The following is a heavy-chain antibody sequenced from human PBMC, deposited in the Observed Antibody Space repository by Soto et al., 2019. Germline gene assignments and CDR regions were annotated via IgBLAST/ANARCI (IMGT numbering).Heavy chain of an antibody. CDR1: GGSISNYY. D-gene: IGHD2-2*01. CDR3: ARWRGGTRRGIDY. CDR2: IYYTGST. J-gene: IGHJ4*02. V-gene: IGHV4-59*01. Sequence: PSETLSLTCTVSGGSISNYYWNWIRQPPGEGLEWIAYIYYTGSTKYNPSLKSRVTISVDTSKNQFSLKLNSVTTADTAVYYCARWRGGTRRGIDYWGQGTLVTVSS.